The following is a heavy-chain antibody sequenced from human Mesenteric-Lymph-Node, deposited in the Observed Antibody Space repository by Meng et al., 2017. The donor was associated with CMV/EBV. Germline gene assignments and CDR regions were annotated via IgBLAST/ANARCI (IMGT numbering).Heavy chain of an antibody. D-gene: IGHD3-3*01. J-gene: IGHJ4*02. V-gene: IGHV3-66*02. Sequence: GESLKISCAASEFTVNSSYMSWVRQAPGKGLECVSVMYSGSNTYYSDSVKGRFTISRDNSKNTLYLQMNSLRAEDTAVYYCARIRRDYDVWSADNNYFDYWGQGTLVTVSS. CDR3: ARIRRDYDVWSADNNYFDY. CDR2: MYSGSNT. CDR1: EFTVNSSY.